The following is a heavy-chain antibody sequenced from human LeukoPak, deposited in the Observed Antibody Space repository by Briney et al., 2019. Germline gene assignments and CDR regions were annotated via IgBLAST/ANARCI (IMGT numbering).Heavy chain of an antibody. V-gene: IGHV3-7*01. Sequence: GGSLRLSCAASGFTFSSYWMSWVRQAPGKGLEWVANIKQDGSEKYYVDSVKGRFTISRDNAKNSLYLQMNSLRAEDTAVYYCARETYDILTGSGSGMDVWGQGTTVTVSS. CDR1: GFTFSSYW. J-gene: IGHJ6*02. CDR2: IKQDGSEK. D-gene: IGHD3-9*01. CDR3: ARETYDILTGSGSGMDV.